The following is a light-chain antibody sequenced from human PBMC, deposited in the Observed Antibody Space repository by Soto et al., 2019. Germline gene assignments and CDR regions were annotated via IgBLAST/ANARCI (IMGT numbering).Light chain of an antibody. J-gene: IGLJ1*01. CDR2: DVT. CDR1: SSDVGGHNS. CDR3: CSYAGTYTYV. V-gene: IGLV2-11*01. Sequence: QSVLTQPRSVSGSPGQSVAISCTGTSSDVGGHNSVSWYQQHPGKAPKLMIYDVTKRPSGVPDRFSGSKSGNTASLTISGLRPEDETDYYCCSYAGTYTYVFGTGTKVTVL.